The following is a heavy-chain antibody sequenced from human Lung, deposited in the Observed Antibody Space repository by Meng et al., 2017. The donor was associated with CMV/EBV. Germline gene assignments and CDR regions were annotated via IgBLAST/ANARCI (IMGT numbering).Heavy chain of an antibody. CDR3: ARDPGYCSSTSCITYYGMDV. CDR1: GFTFSSYA. J-gene: IGHJ6*02. Sequence: SCAASGFTFSSYAMHWVRQAPGKGLEWVAVISYDGSNKYYADSVKGRFTISRDNSKNTLYLQMNSLRAEDTAVYYCARDPGYCSSTSCITYYGMDVWXQGNXVTVSS. V-gene: IGHV3-30-3*01. CDR2: ISYDGSNK. D-gene: IGHD2-2*01.